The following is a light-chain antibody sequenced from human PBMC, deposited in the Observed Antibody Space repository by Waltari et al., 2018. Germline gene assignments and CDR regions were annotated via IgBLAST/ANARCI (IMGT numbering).Light chain of an antibody. V-gene: IGLV3-21*04. Sequence: SYVVTQSPSVSVAPGETARITCGGDNIGSKSVQWYQHRPGQAPVLVISYDSDRPSGIPERFSGSNSGNTATLTISWVEADDEADYYCLVWHSTTDHHGVFGGGTKLTVL. CDR2: YDS. CDR3: LVWHSTTDHHGV. J-gene: IGLJ2*01. CDR1: NIGSKS.